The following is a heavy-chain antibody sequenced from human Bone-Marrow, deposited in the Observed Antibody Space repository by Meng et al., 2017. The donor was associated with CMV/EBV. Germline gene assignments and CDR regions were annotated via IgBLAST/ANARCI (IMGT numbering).Heavy chain of an antibody. Sequence: GESLKTSCAAAGFNFSSYEMNWVRQATGKGLEWVSYISSSGSTIYYADSVKGRFTISRDNAKNSLYLQMNSLRAEDTAVYYCARRPNYYDSSGYYFPTSYYYYGMDVWGQGTTVTVSS. CDR1: GFNFSSYE. J-gene: IGHJ6*02. CDR2: ISSSGSTI. CDR3: ARRPNYYDSSGYYFPTSYYYYGMDV. V-gene: IGHV3-48*03. D-gene: IGHD3-22*01.